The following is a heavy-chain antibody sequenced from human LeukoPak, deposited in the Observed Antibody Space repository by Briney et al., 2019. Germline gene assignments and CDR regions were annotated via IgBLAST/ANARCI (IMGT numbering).Heavy chain of an antibody. D-gene: IGHD6-19*01. CDR3: ATGGSGWYY. CDR1: GFTFSSYW. CDR2: ISYDGSNK. V-gene: IGHV3-30*03. Sequence: GGSLRLSCAASGFTFSSYWMSWVRQAPGKGLEWVAVISYDGSNKYYADSVKGRFTISRDNSKNTLYLQMNSLRAEDTAVYYCATGGSGWYYWGQGTLITVSS. J-gene: IGHJ4*02.